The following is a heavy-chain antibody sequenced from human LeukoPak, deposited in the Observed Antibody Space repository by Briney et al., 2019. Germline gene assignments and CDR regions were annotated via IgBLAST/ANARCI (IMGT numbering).Heavy chain of an antibody. V-gene: IGHV3-23*01. CDR2: VTGSGGGT. Sequence: PGGSLRLSCAASGFIFSNYAMMWVRQAPGKGLEWVSSVTGSGGGTFYADSVKGRFTISRDNSQNTLYLQMNSLGAEDTAVYYSAKGAASALVDWFDPWGQGTLVTVSS. CDR3: AKGAASALVDWFDP. J-gene: IGHJ5*02. CDR1: GFIFSNYA. D-gene: IGHD6-25*01.